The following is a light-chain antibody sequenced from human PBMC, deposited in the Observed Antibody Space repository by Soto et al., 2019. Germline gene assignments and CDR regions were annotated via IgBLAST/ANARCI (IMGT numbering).Light chain of an antibody. V-gene: IGKV1-5*03. CDR1: QSISAW. Sequence: DIQMTQSPSTLSASVGDRVTITCRASQSISAWLAWYQQKPGKAPKLLIYKASSLESGVPSRFSCSGSGTEFTLTISSLQPDDFATYYCQQYNSDSRTFGQGTKVEIK. J-gene: IGKJ1*01. CDR2: KAS. CDR3: QQYNSDSRT.